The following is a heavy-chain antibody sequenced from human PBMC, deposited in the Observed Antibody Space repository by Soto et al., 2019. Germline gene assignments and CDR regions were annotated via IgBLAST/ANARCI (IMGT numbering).Heavy chain of an antibody. J-gene: IGHJ4*02. Sequence: QVQLVESGGGVVQPGRSLRLSCAASGFTFSSYGMHWVRQAPGKGLEWVAVISYDGSNKYYADSVKGRFTISRDNSKNTLYLQMNSLRAEDTAVYYCAKENFYLRDHITGGIFDYWGQGTLVTVSS. CDR1: GFTFSSYG. D-gene: IGHD2-21*01. CDR3: AKENFYLRDHITGGIFDY. CDR2: ISYDGSNK. V-gene: IGHV3-30*18.